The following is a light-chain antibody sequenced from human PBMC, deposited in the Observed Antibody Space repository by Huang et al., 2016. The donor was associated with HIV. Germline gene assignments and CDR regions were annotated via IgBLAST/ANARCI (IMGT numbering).Light chain of an antibody. CDR1: RSVSSN. V-gene: IGKV3-15*01. J-gene: IGKJ4*01. CDR3: QQYNNWLLS. CDR2: GSS. Sequence: IVMTQSPATLSVSPGERVTVSCRANRSVSSNLAWYQQRPGQAPRLLIYGSSTRAPGIPALFSGSGSVTDFSLTIISLQSEDFALYYCQQYNNWLLSFGGGTRVDI.